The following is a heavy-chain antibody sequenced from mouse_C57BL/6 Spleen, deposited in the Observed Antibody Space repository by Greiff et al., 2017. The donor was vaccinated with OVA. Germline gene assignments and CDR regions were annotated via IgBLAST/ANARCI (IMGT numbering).Heavy chain of an antibody. Sequence: EVQLVESGGDLVKPGGSLKLSCAASGFTFSSYGMSWVRQTPDKRLEWVATISSGGSYTYYPDSVKGRFTISRDNAKNTLYLQMSSLKSEDTAMYYCASSMRVYFDYWGQGTTLTVSS. CDR2: ISSGGSYT. CDR3: ASSMRVYFDY. V-gene: IGHV5-6*01. D-gene: IGHD2-3*01. J-gene: IGHJ2*01. CDR1: GFTFSSYG.